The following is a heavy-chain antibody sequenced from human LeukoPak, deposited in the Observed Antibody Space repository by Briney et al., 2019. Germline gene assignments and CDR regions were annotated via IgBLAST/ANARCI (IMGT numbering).Heavy chain of an antibody. V-gene: IGHV3-23*01. CDR1: GFTFSSYS. D-gene: IGHD6-19*01. Sequence: HPGGSLRLSCAASGFTFSSYSMNWVRQAPGKGLEWVSAISGSGGTTYYADSVKGRFTISRDTSKTTLYLQMNSLRAEDTAVYYCAKGTLVAGATVFDYWGRGTPVTVSS. CDR3: AKGTLVAGATVFDY. J-gene: IGHJ4*02. CDR2: ISGSGGTT.